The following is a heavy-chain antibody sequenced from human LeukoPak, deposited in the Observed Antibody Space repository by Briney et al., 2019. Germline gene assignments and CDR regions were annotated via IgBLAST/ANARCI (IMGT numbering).Heavy chain of an antibody. CDR2: ISGSGGST. D-gene: IGHD2-2*03. V-gene: IGHV3-23*01. J-gene: IGHJ4*02. CDR1: GFTFSWYT. CDR3: AKAGYCSSTSCYPEYYFDY. Sequence: PGGSLRLSCAASGFTFSWYTMNWVRQAPGKGLEWVSAISGSGGSTYYADSVKGRFTISRDNSKNTLYLQMNSLRAEDTAVYYCAKAGYCSSTSCYPEYYFDYWGQGTLVTVSS.